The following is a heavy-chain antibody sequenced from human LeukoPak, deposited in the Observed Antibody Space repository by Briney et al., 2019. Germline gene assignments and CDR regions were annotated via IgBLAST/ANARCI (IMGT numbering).Heavy chain of an antibody. V-gene: IGHV4-4*09. J-gene: IGHJ6*03. CDR3: ARHYYDFWSGNTCYYYYMDV. CDR1: GGSFSGYY. D-gene: IGHD3-3*01. Sequence: SETLSLTCAVYGGSFSGYYWSWIRQPPGKGLEWIGYIYTSGSTNYNPALKSRVTITVDTSKNQFSLKLSSVTAADTAVYYCARHYYDFWSGNTCYYYYMDVWGKGTTVTVSS. CDR2: IYTSGST.